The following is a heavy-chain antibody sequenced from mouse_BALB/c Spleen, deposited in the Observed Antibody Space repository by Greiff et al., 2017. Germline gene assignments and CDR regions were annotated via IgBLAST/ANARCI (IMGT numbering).Heavy chain of an antibody. CDR3: AGPYDYDSY. D-gene: IGHD2-4*01. Sequence: EVMLVESGGGLVKPGGSLKLSCAASGFTFSSYAMSWVRQTPEKRLEWVATISSGGSYTYYPDSVKGRFTISRDNAKNTLYLQMSSLRSEDTAMYYCAGPYDYDSYWGQGTLVTVSA. CDR1: GFTFSSYA. CDR2: ISSGGSYT. J-gene: IGHJ3*01. V-gene: IGHV5-9-1*01.